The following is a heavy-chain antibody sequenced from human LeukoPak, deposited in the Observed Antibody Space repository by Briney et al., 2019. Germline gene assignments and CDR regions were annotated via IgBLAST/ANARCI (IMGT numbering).Heavy chain of an antibody. CDR1: GGTFSSYA. D-gene: IGHD3-22*01. V-gene: IGHV1-69*06. Sequence: SVKVSCKASGGTFSSYAISWVRQAPGQGLEWMGGIIPIFGTANYAQKFQGRVTITADKSTSTAYMELRSLRSDDTAVYYCASDSSGYYSAFDIWGQGTMVTVSS. CDR3: ASDSSGYYSAFDI. CDR2: IIPIFGTA. J-gene: IGHJ3*02.